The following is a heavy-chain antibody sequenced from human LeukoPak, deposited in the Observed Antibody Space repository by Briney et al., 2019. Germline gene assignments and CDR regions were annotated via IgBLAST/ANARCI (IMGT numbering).Heavy chain of an antibody. J-gene: IGHJ4*02. CDR1: GDSIATGIHY. D-gene: IGHD3-22*01. CDR2: VFYTGNT. V-gene: IGHV4-39*01. CDR3: ARQGTCYYDSTKFTFDS. Sequence: SETLSLTCTVSGDSIATGIHYWGWIRQPPGKGLEWIGSVFYTGNTYYNPSLQSRITISVDTSKNQVSLKVTSVTATDTALYYCARQGTCYYDSTKFTFDSWGQGTLVTVSS.